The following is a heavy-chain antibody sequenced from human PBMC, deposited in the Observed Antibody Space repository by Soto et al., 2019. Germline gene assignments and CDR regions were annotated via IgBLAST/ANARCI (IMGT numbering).Heavy chain of an antibody. CDR3: ACSGAAVLNGFYYPDMDV. D-gene: IGHD6-13*01. V-gene: IGHV4-34*01. CDR1: GGSFSGYY. J-gene: IGHJ6*02. Sequence: SETLSLTCSIYGGSFSGYYWRWIRQPPGTGLEWIGAINHSGNTNYNPSLKSRATISVDTSNNQFSLKLNSVTAADPAVYYCACSGAAVLNGFYYPDMDVRGQGTTVTVAS. CDR2: INHSGNT.